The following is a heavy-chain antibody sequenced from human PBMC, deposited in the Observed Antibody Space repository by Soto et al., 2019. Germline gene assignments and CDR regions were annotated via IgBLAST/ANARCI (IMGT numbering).Heavy chain of an antibody. V-gene: IGHV4-34*01. Sequence: QVQLQQWGAGLLKPSETLSLTCAVYGGSFSGYYWSWIRQPPGKGLEWIGEIKHSGSTNYNPSLKSRVTISVDTSKNQFSLKLSSVTAADTAVYYCARVPVVVPAAERWFDPWGQGTLVTVSS. CDR1: GGSFSGYY. CDR3: ARVPVVVPAAERWFDP. D-gene: IGHD2-2*01. J-gene: IGHJ5*02. CDR2: IKHSGST.